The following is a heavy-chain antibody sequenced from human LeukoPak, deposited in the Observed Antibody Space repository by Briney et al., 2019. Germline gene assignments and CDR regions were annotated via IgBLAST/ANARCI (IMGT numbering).Heavy chain of an antibody. J-gene: IGHJ4*02. CDR2: IYHSGST. V-gene: IGHV4-4*02. CDR1: GGSISSSNW. Sequence: SETLSLTCAVSGGSISSSNWWSWVRQPPGKGLEWIGEIYHSGSTNYNPSLKSRVTISVDKSQNQFSLKLSSVTAADTAVYYCARVVYYGSGSYFDYWGQGTLVTVSS. CDR3: ARVVYYGSGSYFDY. D-gene: IGHD3-10*01.